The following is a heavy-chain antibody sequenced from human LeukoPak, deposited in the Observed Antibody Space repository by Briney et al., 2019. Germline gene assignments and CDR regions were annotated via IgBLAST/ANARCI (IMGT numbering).Heavy chain of an antibody. CDR1: GFTFSSYS. CDR3: AKDGSSSWRYFDY. Sequence: GGSLRLSCAASGFTFSSYSMNWVRQAPGKGLEWVSSISSSSSYIYYADSVKGRFTISRDNSKNTLYLQMPSLRAEDTALYYCAKDGSSSWRYFDYWGQGTLVTVSS. CDR2: ISSSSSYI. V-gene: IGHV3-21*04. D-gene: IGHD6-13*01. J-gene: IGHJ4*02.